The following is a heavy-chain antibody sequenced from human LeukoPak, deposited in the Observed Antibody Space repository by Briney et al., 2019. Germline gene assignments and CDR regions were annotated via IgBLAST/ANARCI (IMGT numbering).Heavy chain of an antibody. CDR1: DFSVSSVY. Sequence: GGSLRLSCAASDFSVSSVYMSWVRQAPGKGLEWVSVFYSGGNAYYADSVKGRFTISRDNAKNSLYLQMNSLRAEDTAVYYCARARSYFDYWGQGTLVTVSS. CDR3: ARARSYFDY. V-gene: IGHV3-53*01. J-gene: IGHJ4*02. CDR2: FYSGGNA.